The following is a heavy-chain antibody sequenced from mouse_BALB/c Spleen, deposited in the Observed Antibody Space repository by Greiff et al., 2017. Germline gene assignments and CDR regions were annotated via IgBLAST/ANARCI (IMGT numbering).Heavy chain of an antibody. CDR3: ARHWGDY. V-gene: IGHV5-9-3*01. J-gene: IGHJ2*01. CDR2: ISSGGSYT. Sequence: EVKLVESGGGLVKPGGSLKLSCAASGFTFSSYAMSWVRQTPEKRLEWVTTISSGGSYTYYPDSVKGRFTISRDNAKNTLYLQMSSLRSEDTAMYYCARHWGDYWGQGTTLTVSS. CDR1: GFTFSSYA.